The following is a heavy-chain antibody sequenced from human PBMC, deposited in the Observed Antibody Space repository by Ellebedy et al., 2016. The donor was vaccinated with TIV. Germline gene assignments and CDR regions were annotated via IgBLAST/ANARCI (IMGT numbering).Heavy chain of an antibody. J-gene: IGHJ2*01. CDR3: ARNFDL. CDR1: GGSFSAYS. Sequence: SETLSLTCAVYGGSFSAYSWSWIRQPPGKGLEWIGEINHSGSTNYSPSLKSRVTISVDTSKKQFSLKLSFVTAADTAVYYCARNFDLWGRGTLVTVSS. V-gene: IGHV4-34*01. CDR2: INHSGST.